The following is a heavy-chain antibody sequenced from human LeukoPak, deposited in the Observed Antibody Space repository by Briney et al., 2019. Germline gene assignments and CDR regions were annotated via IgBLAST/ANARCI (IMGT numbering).Heavy chain of an antibody. D-gene: IGHD4-17*01. CDR3: AKCMRGATVNTYPF. CDR1: GFTFSSYA. J-gene: IGHJ4*02. Sequence: GGSLRLSCAASGFTFSSYATSWVRQAPGQGLEWVSAISGSGGSTYYADSVKGRFTISRDNSKNTPYLQMNSLRSEDTAVYYCAKCMRGATVNTYPFWGQGTLVTVSS. CDR2: ISGSGGST. V-gene: IGHV3-23*01.